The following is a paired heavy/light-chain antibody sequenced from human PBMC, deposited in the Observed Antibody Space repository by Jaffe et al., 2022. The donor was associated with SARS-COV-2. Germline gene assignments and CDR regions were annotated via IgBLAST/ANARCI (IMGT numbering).Heavy chain of an antibody. CDR1: GYSLTAYV. Sequence: QVQLVQSGAEVKKPGASVKVSCKASGYSLTAYVIHWVRQAPGQSLEWMGRLNADSGDTRYSQKFQGRVIIARDTSATTAYMELSSLRSEDTAIYYCAGTPIAVPGNQLDSWGQGTMVSVSS. J-gene: IGHJ5*01. D-gene: IGHD6-19*01. CDR2: LNADSGDT. V-gene: IGHV1-3*01. CDR3: AGTPIAVPGNQLDS.
Light chain of an antibody. CDR3: MQGIQAPFT. Sequence: DIVMTQSPLSLPVTPGEPASISCRSSQSLLHSNGHYYLDWYLQKAGQSPQLLIYLGSNRASGVPDRFSGSGSGTDFTLRISRVEADDVGIYYCMQGIQAPFTFGQGTRLDIK. V-gene: IGKV2-28*01. J-gene: IGKJ5*01. CDR2: LGS. CDR1: QSLLHSNGHYY.